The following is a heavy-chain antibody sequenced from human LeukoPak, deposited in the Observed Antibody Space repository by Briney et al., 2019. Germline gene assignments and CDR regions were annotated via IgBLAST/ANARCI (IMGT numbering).Heavy chain of an antibody. D-gene: IGHD5-12*01. V-gene: IGHV1-69*05. CDR3: AGQGGIVATIPFY. J-gene: IGHJ4*02. CDR2: IIPIFGTA. Sequence: SVKVSCKASGGTFSSYAISWVRQAPGQGLEWMGGIIPIFGTANYAQKFQGRVTITTDESTSTAYLQLSSLRSEDTAVYYCAGQGGIVATIPFYWGQGTLVTVSS. CDR1: GGTFSSYA.